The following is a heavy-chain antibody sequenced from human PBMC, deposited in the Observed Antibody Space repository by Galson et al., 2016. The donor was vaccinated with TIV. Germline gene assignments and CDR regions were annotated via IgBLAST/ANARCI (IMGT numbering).Heavy chain of an antibody. Sequence: SLRLSCAASGFTFSTYGMHWVRQAPGKGLEWVAVISNGGTNRDYADSVKGRFTISRDNSKNTLLLQMNSLRTEDTALYYCAKDGAQGFPASYGMDLWGQGTTVTVSS. J-gene: IGHJ6*02. V-gene: IGHV3-30*18. CDR3: AKDGAQGFPASYGMDL. D-gene: IGHD2-15*01. CDR2: ISNGGTNR. CDR1: GFTFSTYG.